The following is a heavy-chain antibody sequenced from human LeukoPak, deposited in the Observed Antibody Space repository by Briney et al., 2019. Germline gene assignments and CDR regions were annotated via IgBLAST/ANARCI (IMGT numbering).Heavy chain of an antibody. CDR3: ARHSGTPAGGDY. Sequence: SETLSLTCTVSGYSISSGYYWGWIRQPPGKGLEWIGSMYHSGSPYYNPSLKSRLTVSHDTSKNQFSLKLSSVTAADTAVYYCARHSGTPAGGDYWGRGTLVTVSS. CDR1: GYSISSGYY. D-gene: IGHD1-1*01. V-gene: IGHV4-38-2*02. J-gene: IGHJ4*02. CDR2: MYHSGSP.